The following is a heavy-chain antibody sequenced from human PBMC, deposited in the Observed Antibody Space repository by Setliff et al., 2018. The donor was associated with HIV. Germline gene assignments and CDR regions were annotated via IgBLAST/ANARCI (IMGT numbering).Heavy chain of an antibody. Sequence: ASVKVSCKTSGYTFTDYYMHWVQQAPGKGLEWMGRVDPEDGETIYAEKFQGRVTITADTSTDTAYMELSSLSSEDTAVYSCATGRGSAASNAFDIWGQGTMVTVSS. CDR3: ATGRGSAASNAFDI. CDR1: GYTFTDYY. V-gene: IGHV1-69-2*01. D-gene: IGHD6-13*01. CDR2: VDPEDGET. J-gene: IGHJ3*02.